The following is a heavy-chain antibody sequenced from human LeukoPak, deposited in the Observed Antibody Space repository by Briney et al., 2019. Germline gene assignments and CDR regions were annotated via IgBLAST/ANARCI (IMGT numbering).Heavy chain of an antibody. D-gene: IGHD3-10*01. V-gene: IGHV4-38-2*02. CDR2: IYHSGST. J-gene: IGHJ6*03. Sequence: SETLSLTCTVSGYSISSGYYWGWIRQPPGKGLEWIGSIYHSGSTYYNPSLKSRVTISVDTSKNQFSLKLSSVTAADTAVYYCARVTRYYGSGSYYRPHYYYYYMDVWGKGTTVTVSS. CDR1: GYSISSGYY. CDR3: ARVTRYYGSGSYYRPHYYYYYMDV.